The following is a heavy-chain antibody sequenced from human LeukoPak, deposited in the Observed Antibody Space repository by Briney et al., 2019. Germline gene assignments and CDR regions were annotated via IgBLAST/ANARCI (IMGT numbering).Heavy chain of an antibody. CDR1: GGSISSSSYY. J-gene: IGHJ4*02. D-gene: IGHD1-1*01. V-gene: IGHV4-39*07. CDR3: AGPDGTTTSSFLY. CDR2: IYYSGST. Sequence: SETLSLTCTVSGGSISSSSYYWGWIRQPPGKGLEWIGSIYYSGSTYYNPSLKSRVTISVDTSKNQFSLKLSSVTAADTAVYYCAGPDGTTTSSFLYWGQGTLVTVSS.